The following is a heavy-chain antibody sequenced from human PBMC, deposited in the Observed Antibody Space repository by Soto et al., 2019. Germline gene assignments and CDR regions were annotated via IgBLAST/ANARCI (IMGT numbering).Heavy chain of an antibody. CDR3: ATLRGLGEVSPYFDS. Sequence: QVQLQESGPGLLKPSETLSLTCTVSYASINNYHWTWIRQPPGKGLEWIAYVYYTGTTNFNPSLKSRDTISMDTSKNQFSLKLTSVTAADTAVYYCATLRGLGEVSPYFDSWGQGLMVTVSS. D-gene: IGHD3-10*01. CDR2: VYYTGTT. V-gene: IGHV4-59*08. CDR1: YASINNYH. J-gene: IGHJ4*02.